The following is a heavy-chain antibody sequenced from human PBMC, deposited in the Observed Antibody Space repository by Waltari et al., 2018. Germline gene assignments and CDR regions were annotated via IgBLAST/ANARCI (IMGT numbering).Heavy chain of an antibody. D-gene: IGHD3-16*01. CDR1: GYIFSHYV. CDR3: ARDDVDSSNFGGF. CDR2: IYPYNGNT. V-gene: IGHV1-18*01. J-gene: IGHJ4*02. Sequence: QPAQSGAEVEKHGDSVKVACTASGYIFSHYVLTWVRKAPGQGLGWMGWIYPYNGNTKYEQKFQGRVTMTTDTSTATAYMEIWSLRSDDTAIYYCARDDVDSSNFGGFWGQGTQVTVSS.